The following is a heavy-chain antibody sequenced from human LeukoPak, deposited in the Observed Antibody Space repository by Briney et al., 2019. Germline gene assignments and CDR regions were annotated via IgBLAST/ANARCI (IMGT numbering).Heavy chain of an antibody. CDR2: IIPIFGTA. Sequence: SVKVSCKASGGTFSSYAISWVRQAPGQGLEWMGGIIPIFGTANYAQKFQGRVTITADESTSTAYMELSGLRSEDTAVYYCAREISFGRFLNAFDIWGQGTMVTVSS. CDR3: AREISFGRFLNAFDI. V-gene: IGHV1-69*13. D-gene: IGHD3-3*01. CDR1: GGTFSSYA. J-gene: IGHJ3*02.